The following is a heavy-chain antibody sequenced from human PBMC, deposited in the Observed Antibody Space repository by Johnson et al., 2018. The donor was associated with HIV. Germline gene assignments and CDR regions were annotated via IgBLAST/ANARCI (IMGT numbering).Heavy chain of an antibody. CDR2: IYSGGST. V-gene: IGHV3-66*04. CDR1: GFTFSSNY. CDR3: ASQLGATGAFGI. Sequence: VQLLESGGGVVQPGGSLRLSCAASGFTFSSNYMSWVRQAPGKGLEWVSVIYSGGSTYYADSVKGRFTIPRANAKNSLYRQMNSLRAGDTAFYYCASQLGATGAFGIWGQGTMVTVSS. J-gene: IGHJ3*02. D-gene: IGHD1-26*01.